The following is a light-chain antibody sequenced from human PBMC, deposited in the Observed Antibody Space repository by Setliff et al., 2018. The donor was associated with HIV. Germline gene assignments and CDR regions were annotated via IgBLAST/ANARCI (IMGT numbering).Light chain of an antibody. CDR3: CSYAGSRIFYV. CDR1: SSDVGSYNL. Sequence: QSVLTQPASVSGSPGQSITIFCTGNSSDVGSYNLVSWYQQHPGKAPKLIIYEVTERPSGVSNRFSGSKSGNTASLTISGLQAEDEADYYCCSYAGSRIFYVFGTGTKVTVL. V-gene: IGLV2-23*02. J-gene: IGLJ1*01. CDR2: EVT.